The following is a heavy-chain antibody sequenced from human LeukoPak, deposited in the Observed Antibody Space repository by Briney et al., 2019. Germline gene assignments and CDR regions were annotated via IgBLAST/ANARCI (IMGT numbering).Heavy chain of an antibody. CDR2: IRYDGSNK. V-gene: IGHV3-30*02. Sequence: GGSLRLSCAASGFTFSSYGMHWVRQAPGKGLEWVAFIRYDGSNKYYADSVKGRFTISRDNSKNTLYLQMNSLRAEDTAVYYCAKDYYDSRNAFDIWGQGTMVTVAS. J-gene: IGHJ3*02. CDR1: GFTFSSYG. CDR3: AKDYYDSRNAFDI. D-gene: IGHD3-22*01.